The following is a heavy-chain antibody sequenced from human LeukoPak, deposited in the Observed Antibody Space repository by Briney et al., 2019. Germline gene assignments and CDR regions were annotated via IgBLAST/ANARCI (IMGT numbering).Heavy chain of an antibody. V-gene: IGHV4-39*01. CDR1: GGSVSSTTYY. D-gene: IGHD3-10*01. CDR3: ARYVVYGSGKYYFDC. CDR2: INYSGST. J-gene: IGHJ4*02. Sequence: PSETLSLTCTVSGGSVSSTTYYWSWIRQPPGKGLEWIASINYSGSTYYNPSLKSRVTISVDTSENQFSLKLSSVTAADTAVYYCARYVVYGSGKYYFDCWGQGTLVTVSS.